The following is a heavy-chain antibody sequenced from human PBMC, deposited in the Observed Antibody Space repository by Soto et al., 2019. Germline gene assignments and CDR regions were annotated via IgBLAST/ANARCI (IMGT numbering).Heavy chain of an antibody. CDR2: TYYRSKWYN. Sequence: SQTLSLTCAISGDSVSSNSAAWNWIRQSPSRGLEWLGRTYYRSKWYNDYAVSVKSRITINPDTSKNQFSLQLNSVTPEDTAVYYCARAGDSISWYEGEEYYGMDFWGQGSTVTVSS. D-gene: IGHD6-13*01. V-gene: IGHV6-1*01. CDR1: GDSVSSNSAA. CDR3: ARAGDSISWYEGEEYYGMDF. J-gene: IGHJ6*02.